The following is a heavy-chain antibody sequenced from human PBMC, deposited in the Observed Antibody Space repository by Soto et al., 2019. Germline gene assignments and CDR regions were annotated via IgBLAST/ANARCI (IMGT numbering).Heavy chain of an antibody. V-gene: IGHV1-2*04. D-gene: IGHD2-15*01. J-gene: IGHJ4*02. CDR3: ARGPDIVVVVAATEAGVYFDY. CDR1: GYTFTGYY. CDR2: INPNSGGT. Sequence: QVQLVQSGAEVKKPGASVKVSCKASGYTFTGYYMHWVRQAPGQGLEWMGWINPNSGGTNYAQKFQGWVTMTSDTSISTAYMELSRLRSDDTAVYYCARGPDIVVVVAATEAGVYFDYWGQGTLVTVSS.